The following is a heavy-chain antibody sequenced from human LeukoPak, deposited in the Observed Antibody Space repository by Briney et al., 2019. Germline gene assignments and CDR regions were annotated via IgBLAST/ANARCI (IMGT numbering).Heavy chain of an antibody. CDR3: ARDQGYYLPDY. CDR2: ISSSGSTI. J-gene: IGHJ4*02. CDR1: GFTVSSNY. V-gene: IGHV3-48*03. D-gene: IGHD3-10*02. Sequence: GGSLRLSCAPSGFTVSSNYMNWVRQAPGKGLEWVSYISSSGSTIYYADSVKGRFTISRDNAKNSLYLQMNSLRAEDTAVYYCARDQGYYLPDYWGQGTLVTVSS.